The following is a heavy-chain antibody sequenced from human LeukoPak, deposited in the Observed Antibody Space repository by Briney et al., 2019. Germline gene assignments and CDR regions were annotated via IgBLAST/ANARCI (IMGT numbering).Heavy chain of an antibody. Sequence: GESLKISCKGSGYIFTTYWIGWVRQMPGKGLEWMGIIYPDDSDTRYSPSFQGQVTISADKSINTAYLQWSSLKASDTAMYYCARLLYYFDSSGYYYAPRAFDIWGQGTMVTVSS. J-gene: IGHJ3*02. V-gene: IGHV5-51*01. CDR1: GYIFTTYW. CDR2: IYPDDSDT. D-gene: IGHD3-22*01. CDR3: ARLLYYFDSSGYYYAPRAFDI.